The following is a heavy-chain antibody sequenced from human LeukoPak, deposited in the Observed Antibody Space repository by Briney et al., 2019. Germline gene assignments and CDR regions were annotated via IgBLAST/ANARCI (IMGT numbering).Heavy chain of an antibody. CDR3: AGHHPRNTVDI. CDR2: ISDIGSI. Sequence: SETLSLTCAVYGGSFSGYYWSWIRQPPGKGLEWIAYISDIGSINYNPSLKSRVTISLETSKNQFSLKLSSVTAADTAVYYCAGHHPRNTVDIWGQGTLVTVSS. V-gene: IGHV4-59*08. CDR1: GGSFSGYY. J-gene: IGHJ4*02. D-gene: IGHD2-8*02.